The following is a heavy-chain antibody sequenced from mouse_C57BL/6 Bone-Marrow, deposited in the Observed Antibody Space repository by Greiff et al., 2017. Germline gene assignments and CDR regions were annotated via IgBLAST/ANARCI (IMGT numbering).Heavy chain of an antibody. CDR1: GYTFTTYP. V-gene: IGHV1-47*01. J-gene: IGHJ2*01. D-gene: IGHD2-1*01. Sequence: QVQLQQSGAELVKPGASVKMSCKASGYTFTTYPIEWMKQNPGKSLAWIGNFHPYNDDTKYNDKFKGKATLTVEKSSSTVYLELSRLTSDDSAVYYCARGGNYGGYYFDYWGQGTTLTVSS. CDR2: FHPYNDDT. CDR3: ARGGNYGGYYFDY.